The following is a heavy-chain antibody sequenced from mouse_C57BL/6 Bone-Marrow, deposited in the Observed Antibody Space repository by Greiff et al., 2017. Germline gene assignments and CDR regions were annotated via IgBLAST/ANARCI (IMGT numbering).Heavy chain of an antibody. CDR3: TRRSITTVVATDY. D-gene: IGHD1-1*01. Sequence: QVQLQQSGAELVRPGASVTLSCKASGYTFTDYEMHWVKQTPVHGLEWIGAIDPETGGTAYNQKFKGKAILTADKSSSTAYMELRSLTSEDSAVYYCTRRSITTVVATDYWGQGTTLTVSS. CDR1: GYTFTDYE. J-gene: IGHJ2*01. V-gene: IGHV1-15*01. CDR2: IDPETGGT.